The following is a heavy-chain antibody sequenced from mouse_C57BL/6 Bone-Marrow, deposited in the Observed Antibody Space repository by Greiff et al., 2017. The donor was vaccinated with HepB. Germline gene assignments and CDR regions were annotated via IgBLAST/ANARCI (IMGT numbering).Heavy chain of an antibody. CDR2: INPSNGGT. V-gene: IGHV1-53*01. D-gene: IGHD6-1*01. CDR3: ARSSPCWYFDV. Sequence: QVQLQQSGAELARPGASVKLSCKASGYTFPSYWMHWVKQRPGQGLEWIGNINPSNGGTNYNEKFKSKATLTVDKSSSTAYMQLSSLTSEDSAVYYCARSSPCWYFDVWGTGTTVTVSS. J-gene: IGHJ1*03. CDR1: GYTFPSYW.